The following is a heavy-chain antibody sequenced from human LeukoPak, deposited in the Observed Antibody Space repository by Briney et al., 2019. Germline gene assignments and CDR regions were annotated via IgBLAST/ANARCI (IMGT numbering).Heavy chain of an antibody. D-gene: IGHD2-21*01. CDR1: GFTFRNFW. V-gene: IGHV3-23*01. CDR3: AKAPVTTCRGAYCYPFDY. Sequence: GGSLRLSCAASGFTFRNFWMSWVRQAPGKGLEWVSAISGSGGSTYYADSVKGRFTISRDSSKNTLFLQMNRLRPEDAAVYYCAKAPVTTCRGAYCYPFDYWGQGTLVTVSS. CDR2: ISGSGGST. J-gene: IGHJ4*02.